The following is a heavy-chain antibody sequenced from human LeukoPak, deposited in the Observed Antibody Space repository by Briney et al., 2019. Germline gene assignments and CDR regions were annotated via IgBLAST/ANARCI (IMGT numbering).Heavy chain of an antibody. Sequence: SETLSLTCTVSGGSISSSSYYWGWIRQPPGKGLEWIGSIYYSGSTYYNPSLKSRVTIPVDTSKSQFSLTAADTAVYYCARVPEYDSSGYYRDYWGQGTLVTVSS. J-gene: IGHJ4*02. CDR2: IYYSGST. D-gene: IGHD3-22*01. CDR1: GGSISSSSYY. CDR3: ARVPEYDSSGYYRDY. V-gene: IGHV4-39*07.